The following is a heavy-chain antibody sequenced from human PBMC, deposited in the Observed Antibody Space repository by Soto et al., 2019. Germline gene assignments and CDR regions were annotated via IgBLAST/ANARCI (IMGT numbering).Heavy chain of an antibody. CDR1: GGSFSGYY. CDR3: ARGDIVATKISRWFDP. J-gene: IGHJ5*02. V-gene: IGHV4-34*01. D-gene: IGHD5-12*01. Sequence: SETLSLTCAVYGGSFSGYYWSWIRQPPGKGLEWIGEINHSGSTNYNPSLKSRVTISVDTSKNQFSLKLSSVTAADTAVYYCARGDIVATKISRWFDPWGQGTLVTVSS. CDR2: INHSGST.